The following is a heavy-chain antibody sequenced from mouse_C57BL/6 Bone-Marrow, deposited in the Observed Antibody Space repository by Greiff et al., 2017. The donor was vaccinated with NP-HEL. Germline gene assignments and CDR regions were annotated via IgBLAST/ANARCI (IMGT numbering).Heavy chain of an antibody. CDR1: GFTFSSYG. D-gene: IGHD4-1*01. V-gene: IGHV5-6*01. J-gene: IGHJ3*01. Sequence: EVKLVESGGDLVKPGGSLKLSCAASGFTFSSYGMSWVRQTPDKRLEWVATISSGGSYTYYLDSVKGRFTISRDNAKNTLYLQMSSLKSEDTAMYYCASPSNLAWFAYWGQGTLVTVSA. CDR3: ASPSNLAWFAY. CDR2: ISSGGSYT.